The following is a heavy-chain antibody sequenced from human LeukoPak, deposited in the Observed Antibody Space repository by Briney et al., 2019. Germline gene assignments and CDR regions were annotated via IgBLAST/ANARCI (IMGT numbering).Heavy chain of an antibody. CDR1: GFTFSTYA. D-gene: IGHD5-18*01. Sequence: GGSLRLSCAASGFTFSTYAVNWVRQAPGKGLEWVSTISGSGDSTYYADSVKGRFTISRDNSKDTLYLQMNSLRAEDTAVYYCARDLYSSGYWGQGTLVTVSS. CDR3: ARDLYSSGY. J-gene: IGHJ4*02. CDR2: ISGSGDST. V-gene: IGHV3-23*01.